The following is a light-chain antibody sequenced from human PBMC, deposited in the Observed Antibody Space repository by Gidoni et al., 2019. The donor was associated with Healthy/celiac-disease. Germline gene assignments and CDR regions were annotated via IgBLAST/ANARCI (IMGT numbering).Light chain of an antibody. J-gene: IGKJ1*01. V-gene: IGKV1-39*01. Sequence: DSQRTQSPSSLSASVGDRVTITCRASQSISSYLNWYQQKPGKAPKLLIYAASSLQSGVPSRFSGSGSGTDFTLTIGSLQPEDFSTCYCQQSYSTPQTFGQGTKVESK. CDR3: QQSYSTPQT. CDR1: QSISSY. CDR2: AAS.